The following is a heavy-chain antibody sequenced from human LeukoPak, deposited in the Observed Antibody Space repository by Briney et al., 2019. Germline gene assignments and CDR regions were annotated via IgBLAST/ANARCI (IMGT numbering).Heavy chain of an antibody. CDR2: IYHSGST. D-gene: IGHD1-14*01. CDR1: GGSISSSNW. J-gene: IGHJ3*02. Sequence: SETLSLTCAVSGGSISSSNWWSWVRQPPGKGLEWIGEIYHSGSTNYNPSLKSRVTISVDKSKNQFSLKLSSVPAADTAVYYCARENTGVDAFDIWGQGTMVTVSS. V-gene: IGHV4-4*02. CDR3: ARENTGVDAFDI.